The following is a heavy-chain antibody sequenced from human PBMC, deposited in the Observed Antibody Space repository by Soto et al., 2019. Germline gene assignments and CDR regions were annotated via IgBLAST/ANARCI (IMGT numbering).Heavy chain of an antibody. Sequence: QVQLVESGGGVVQPGRSLRLSCAASGFTFSSYAMHWVRQAPGKGLEWVAVISYDGSNKYYADSVKGRFTISRDNSKNTLYLQMNSLRAEDTAVYYCASGGAAAYYYGMDVWGQGTTVTVSS. D-gene: IGHD6-13*01. V-gene: IGHV3-30-3*01. CDR3: ASGGAAAYYYGMDV. CDR2: ISYDGSNK. J-gene: IGHJ6*02. CDR1: GFTFSSYA.